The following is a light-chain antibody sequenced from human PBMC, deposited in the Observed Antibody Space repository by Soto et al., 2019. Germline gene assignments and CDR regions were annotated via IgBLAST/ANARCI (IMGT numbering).Light chain of an antibody. V-gene: IGKV3-20*01. CDR2: GAS. CDR1: QSVSSSY. J-gene: IGKJ3*01. CDR3: QPEDT. Sequence: EIVLTQSPGTLSLSPGERATLSCRASQSVSSSYLAWYQQKPGQAPRLLIYGASSRATGIPDRFSGSGSGTDFTLTISRLEPEDFAVYYCQPEDTFGPGTKVDIK.